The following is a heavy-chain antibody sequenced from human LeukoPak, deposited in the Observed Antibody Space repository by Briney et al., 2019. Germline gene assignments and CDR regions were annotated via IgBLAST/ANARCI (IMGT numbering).Heavy chain of an antibody. V-gene: IGHV3-7*01. CDR3: ARDRSGLSAYMDV. CDR1: GFTFSNYW. J-gene: IGHJ6*03. CDR2: IKQDGSEK. Sequence: PGGSLTLSCVASGFTFSNYWMSWVRQPPGKGLEWVANIKQDGSEKYYVDSVKGRFTISRDNAKNSLYLQMNSLRAEDTAVYYCARDRSGLSAYMDVWGKGTTVTISS. D-gene: IGHD1-14*01.